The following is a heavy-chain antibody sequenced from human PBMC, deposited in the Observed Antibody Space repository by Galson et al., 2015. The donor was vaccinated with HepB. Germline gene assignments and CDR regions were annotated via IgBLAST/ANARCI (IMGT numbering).Heavy chain of an antibody. V-gene: IGHV1-46*01. D-gene: IGHD2-2*01. Sequence: SVKVSCKASGYTFTSYYMHWVRQAPGQGLEWMGIINPSGGSTSYAQKFQGRVTMTRDTSTSTVYMELSSLRSEDTAVYYCARSGGRHCSSTSCYPGPYWGQGTLVTVSS. J-gene: IGHJ4*02. CDR1: GYTFTSYY. CDR2: INPSGGST. CDR3: ARSGGRHCSSTSCYPGPY.